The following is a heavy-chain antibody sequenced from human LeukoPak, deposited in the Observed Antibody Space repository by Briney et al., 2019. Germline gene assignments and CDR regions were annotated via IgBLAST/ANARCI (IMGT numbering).Heavy chain of an antibody. Sequence: GGSLRLSCAASEFTFTSHQMSWVRQAPGQGLEWVAKITQDGSEKYYMDSAKGRFIISRDNGKNSLYLQMNSLRVEDTAVYYCARDWRQDNAFDLWGQGTMVTVSS. V-gene: IGHV3-7*01. CDR3: ARDWRQDNAFDL. CDR1: EFTFTSHQ. J-gene: IGHJ3*01. D-gene: IGHD2-15*01. CDR2: ITQDGSEK.